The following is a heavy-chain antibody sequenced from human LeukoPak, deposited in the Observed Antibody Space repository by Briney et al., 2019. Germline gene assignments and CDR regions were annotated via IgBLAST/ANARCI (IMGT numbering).Heavy chain of an antibody. Sequence: ASQTLSLTCTVSGDSISSGKYYWSWIRQPAGKGLEWIGRIYTSGSTNYNPSLKSRVTISVDTSKNQFSLKLSSVTAADTAVYYCARGLDYDVPGNWFDPWGQGTLVTVSS. V-gene: IGHV4-61*02. J-gene: IGHJ5*02. CDR3: ARGLDYDVPGNWFDP. D-gene: IGHD3/OR15-3a*01. CDR2: IYTSGST. CDR1: GDSISSGKYY.